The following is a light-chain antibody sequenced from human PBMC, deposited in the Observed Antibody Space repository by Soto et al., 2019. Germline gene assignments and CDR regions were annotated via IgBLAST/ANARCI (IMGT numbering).Light chain of an antibody. CDR2: SAS. V-gene: IGKV3-20*01. CDR1: RSVSGSY. J-gene: IGKJ5*01. Sequence: EIVLTQSPGTLSLSPGVRVTLSCRASRSVSGSYLAWYQQKPDQAPRVLIYSASLRATGIPDRFSGSGCATDFSLTISRLEPEDFAVYYCQQNGSSPITFGQGTQLEIK. CDR3: QQNGSSPIT.